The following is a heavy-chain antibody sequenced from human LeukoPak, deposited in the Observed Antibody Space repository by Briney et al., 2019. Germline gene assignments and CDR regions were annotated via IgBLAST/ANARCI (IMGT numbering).Heavy chain of an antibody. J-gene: IGHJ6*03. V-gene: IGHV6-1*01. D-gene: IGHD3-10*01. CDR1: GDSVSSNSAA. CDR3: AREGVYYYGSGSFYYYYYMDV. CDR2: TYYRSKWYN. Sequence: SQTLSLTCAISGDSVSSNSAAWNWIRQSPSRGLEWLGRTYYRSKWYNDYAVSVKGRITINPDTSKNQFSLQLNSVTPEDTAVYYCAREGVYYYGSGSFYYYYYMDVWGKGTTVTISS.